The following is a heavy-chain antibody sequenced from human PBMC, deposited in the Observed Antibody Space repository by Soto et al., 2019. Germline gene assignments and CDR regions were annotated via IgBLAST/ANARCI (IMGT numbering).Heavy chain of an antibody. Sequence: EVQLVESGGGLVRPGGSLRHSCTASGFTFSLYTMSWVRQAPGKGLEWVSSISTNSGYIYYADSVKGRFTISRDNAKNSLILQMDSLRGEDTAVYYCARGLRNIVVVVAATLSPSDYWGQGALVTVSS. V-gene: IGHV3-21*01. J-gene: IGHJ4*02. D-gene: IGHD2-15*01. CDR2: ISTNSGYI. CDR1: GFTFSLYT. CDR3: ARGLRNIVVVVAATLSPSDY.